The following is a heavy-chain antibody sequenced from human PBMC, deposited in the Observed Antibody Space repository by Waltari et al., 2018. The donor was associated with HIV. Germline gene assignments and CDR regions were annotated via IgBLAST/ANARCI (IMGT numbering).Heavy chain of an antibody. CDR1: GGPISSYY. J-gene: IGHJ4*02. V-gene: IGHV4-59*08. CDR3: ARGVGVTRD. Sequence: QVQLQESGPGLVKPSETLSLTCTVSGGPISSYYWSWIRQPPGKGLEWIGYIYYSGSTNYNPSLKSRVTISVDTSKNQFSLKLSSVTAADTAVYYCARGVGVTRDWGQGTLVTVSS. CDR2: IYYSGST. D-gene: IGHD4-4*01.